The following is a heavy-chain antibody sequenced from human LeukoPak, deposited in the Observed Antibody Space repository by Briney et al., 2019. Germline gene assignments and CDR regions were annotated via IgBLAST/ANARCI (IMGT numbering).Heavy chain of an antibody. J-gene: IGHJ4*02. Sequence: QPGGSLRLSCAASAFTVSNTYMSWVRQAPGKGLEWVSFIYSSGDTYYADSVKGRFTISRDNSKNTVCLQMNSLRAEDTAVYYCARHLYGGSPPVYWGQGTLVTVSS. V-gene: IGHV3-53*01. CDR1: AFTVSNTY. CDR2: IYSSGDT. CDR3: ARHLYGGSPPVY. D-gene: IGHD4-23*01.